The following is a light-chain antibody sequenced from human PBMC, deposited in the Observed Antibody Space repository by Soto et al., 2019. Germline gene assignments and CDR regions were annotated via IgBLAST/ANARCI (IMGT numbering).Light chain of an antibody. V-gene: IGKV3-20*01. J-gene: IGKJ5*01. CDR2: GAS. Sequence: EIVVTQSPGTLSLSPGERATLSCRASQSVSSSHLAWYQQKPGHAPRLLIYGASSRATGIPDRFSGSGSGTDFTLTISRLEPEEFAVYHCQLYSTLVITFGQGTRLEI. CDR1: QSVSSSH. CDR3: QLYSTLVIT.